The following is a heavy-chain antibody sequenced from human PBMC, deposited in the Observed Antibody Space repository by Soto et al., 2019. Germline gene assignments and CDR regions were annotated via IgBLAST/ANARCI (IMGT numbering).Heavy chain of an antibody. V-gene: IGHV4-59*01. Sequence: LSLACTFSVGSISSYYWSWIRQPPVKGLEWMGYIYYSGSTNYNPSLKSRVTISVDTSKNQFSLKLSSVTAADTAVYYCARVGPISVVVTAPNWFDPWGQGTLVTVSS. CDR2: IYYSGST. CDR3: ARVGPISVVVTAPNWFDP. J-gene: IGHJ5*02. CDR1: VGSISSYY. D-gene: IGHD2-21*02.